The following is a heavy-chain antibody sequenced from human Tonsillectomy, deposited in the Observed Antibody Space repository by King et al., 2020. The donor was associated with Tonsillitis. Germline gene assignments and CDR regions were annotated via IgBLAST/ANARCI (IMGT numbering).Heavy chain of an antibody. Sequence: QLQLQESGPGLVKPSETLSLTCTVSGGSITNYYWSWIRQPPGKGLEWLGKIYYIGSTKYNPSLKSRVNISVDTSKNQFSLKLTSVNAADTAVYYCSKGGDGYKNYYTHYMDVWGKGTTVIVSS. CDR3: SKGGDGYKNYYTHYMDV. V-gene: IGHV4-59*12. D-gene: IGHD5-24*01. CDR1: GGSITNYY. CDR2: IYYIGST. J-gene: IGHJ6*03.